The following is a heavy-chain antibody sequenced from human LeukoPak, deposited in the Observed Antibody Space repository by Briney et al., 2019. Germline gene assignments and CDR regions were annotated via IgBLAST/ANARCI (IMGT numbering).Heavy chain of an antibody. Sequence: TGGSLRLSCAGSGSIFSNYFIHWVRQAPGKGLMWVSHTNDDGSRPTYADSVKGRFTMSRDNAKNTVFLQLNALTTDDTAVYYCGRGGEYSSSSGFYFAMDVWGQGTTVIVSS. D-gene: IGHD6-6*01. V-gene: IGHV3-74*01. CDR1: GSIFSNYF. J-gene: IGHJ6*02. CDR2: TNDDGSRP. CDR3: GRGGEYSSSSGFYFAMDV.